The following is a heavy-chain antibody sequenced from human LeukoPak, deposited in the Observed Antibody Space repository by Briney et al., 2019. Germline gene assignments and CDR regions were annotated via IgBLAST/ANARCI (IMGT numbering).Heavy chain of an antibody. CDR1: GGSISTYY. CDR2: LNYSGST. V-gene: IGHV4-59*12. CDR3: ARDFWSGYGPRFFDY. J-gene: IGHJ4*02. D-gene: IGHD3-3*01. Sequence: PSETLSLTCTVSGGSISTYYWSWIRQPPGKGLEWIGSLNYSGSTHYNPSLKSRVTMSIDTSRNQFSLKLSSVTAADTAVYYCARDFWSGYGPRFFDYWGQGTLVTVSS.